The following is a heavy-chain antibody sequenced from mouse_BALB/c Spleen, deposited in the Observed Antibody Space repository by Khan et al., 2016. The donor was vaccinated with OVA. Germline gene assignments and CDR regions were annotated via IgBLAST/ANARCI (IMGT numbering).Heavy chain of an antibody. CDR3: VRDGAYHRNDGWFAY. CDR2: INPSNGYT. D-gene: IGHD2-14*01. Sequence: VQLQESGAELARPGASVKMSCTASGYTFTSYTIHWIKLRPGQGLEWIGFINPSNGYTNYNPKFKDKATFTADKSSTTVYMQLSSLTSDDSAVYNCVRDGAYHRNDGWFAYWGQGTLVTVSA. CDR1: GYTFTSYT. J-gene: IGHJ3*01. V-gene: IGHV1-4*01.